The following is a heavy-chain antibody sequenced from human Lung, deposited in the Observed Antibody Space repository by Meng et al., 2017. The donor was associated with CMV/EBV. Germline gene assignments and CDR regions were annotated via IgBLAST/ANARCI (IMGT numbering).Heavy chain of an antibody. Sequence: ASVKVSCKASGYTFTGYYMHWVRQAPGQGLEWMGWINPYTGGTNYPQKFQGRVTITRDTSISTAYMDLSRLRSDDTAVYYCARVYYDTSGSSHYFDLWGQGTLVTVSS. CDR3: ARVYYDTSGSSHYFDL. CDR2: INPYTGGT. V-gene: IGHV1-2*02. CDR1: GYTFTGYY. D-gene: IGHD3-22*01. J-gene: IGHJ4*02.